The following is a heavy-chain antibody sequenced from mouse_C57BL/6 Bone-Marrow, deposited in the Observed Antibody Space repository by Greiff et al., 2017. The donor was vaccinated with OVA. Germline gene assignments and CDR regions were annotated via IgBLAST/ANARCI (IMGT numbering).Heavy chain of an antibody. D-gene: IGHD2-1*01. CDR2: ILPGSGST. CDR1: GYAFSSSW. J-gene: IGHJ1*03. Sequence: QVQLKESGPELVKPGASVKISCKASGYAFSSSWMNWVKQRPGHGLEWIGEILPGSGSTNYNEKFKGKATFTADTSSNTAYMQLSSLTTEDSAIYYCVRRLWYYGGYFEVWGTGTTVTVSS. V-gene: IGHV1-9*01. CDR3: VRRLWYYGGYFEV.